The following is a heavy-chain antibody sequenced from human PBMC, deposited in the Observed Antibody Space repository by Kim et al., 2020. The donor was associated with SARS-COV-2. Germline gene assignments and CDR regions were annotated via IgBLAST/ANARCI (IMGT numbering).Heavy chain of an antibody. J-gene: IGHJ4*02. V-gene: IGHV3-9*01. CDR2: ISWNSGSI. CDR1: GFTFGDYA. Sequence: GGSLRLSCAASGFTFGDYAMHWVRQAPGKGLEWVSGISWNSGSIGYADSVKGRFTISRDNAKNSLYLQMNSLRAEDTALYYCAKEETNGVTTPIAVAGQFDYWGQGTLVTVSS. D-gene: IGHD6-19*01. CDR3: AKEETNGVTTPIAVAGQFDY.